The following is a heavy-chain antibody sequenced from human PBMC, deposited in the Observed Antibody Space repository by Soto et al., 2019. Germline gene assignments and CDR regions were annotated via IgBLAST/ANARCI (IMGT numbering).Heavy chain of an antibody. CDR1: GFTFSSYA. J-gene: IGHJ4*02. D-gene: IGHD6-13*01. CDR3: AKGRMRGIAAAGFDY. CDR2: ISGSGGST. Sequence: GGSLRLSCAASGFTFSSYAMSWVRQAPGKGLEWVSAISGSGGSTYYADSVKGRFTISRDNSKNTLYLQMNSLRAEDTAVYYCAKGRMRGIAAAGFDYWGQGTLVTVSS. V-gene: IGHV3-23*01.